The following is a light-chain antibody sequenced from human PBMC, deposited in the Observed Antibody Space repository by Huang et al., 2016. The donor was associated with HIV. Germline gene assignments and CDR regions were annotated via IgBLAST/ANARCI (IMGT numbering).Light chain of an antibody. CDR3: QQRSDWPRT. V-gene: IGKV3-11*01. CDR1: QRVRNY. CDR2: DAS. Sequence: EIVLTQSPATLSLSPGERATLSCRASQRVRNYLAWYQKKAGQAPRLLIYDASNRATGIPARFSGSGSGTDFTLTISSLEPEDFAVYYCQQRSDWPRTFGQGTKVEIK. J-gene: IGKJ1*01.